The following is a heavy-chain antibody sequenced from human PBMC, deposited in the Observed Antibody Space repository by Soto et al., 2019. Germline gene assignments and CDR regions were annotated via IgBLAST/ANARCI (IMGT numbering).Heavy chain of an antibody. V-gene: IGHV3-21*01. CDR3: ARGYCGGGGCYLRRADFDV. CDR2: INPSTSHI. J-gene: IGHJ3*01. D-gene: IGHD2-15*01. Sequence: EVQLVESGGGLVMPGGSLRLSCAASGFTFSSYHMNWVRQAPGKGLEWVSSINPSTSHIYYADSVRGRFTISSDNSKNSLYLQMNNLRTEDAAVYYCARGYCGGGGCYLRRADFDVWGQGTMVTVSS. CDR1: GFTFSSYH.